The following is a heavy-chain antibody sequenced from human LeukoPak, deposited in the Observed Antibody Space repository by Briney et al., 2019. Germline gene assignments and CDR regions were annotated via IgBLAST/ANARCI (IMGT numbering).Heavy chain of an antibody. J-gene: IGHJ4*02. CDR3: ARGELGDYGNDYFDY. Sequence: SVKVSCKASGGTFSSYAISWVRQAPGQGLEWMGRIIPIFGTANYAQKFQGRVTITTDESTSTAYMELSSLRSEDTAVYYCARGELGDYGNDYFDYWGQGTLVTVSS. CDR1: GGTFSSYA. D-gene: IGHD4/OR15-4a*01. V-gene: IGHV1-69*05. CDR2: IIPIFGTA.